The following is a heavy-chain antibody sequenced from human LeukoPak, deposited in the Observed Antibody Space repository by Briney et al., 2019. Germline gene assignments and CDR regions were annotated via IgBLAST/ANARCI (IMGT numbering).Heavy chain of an antibody. Sequence: ASVKVSCKPSGGSFSSDALSWVRQAPGHGLEWMGRIIPILGIANYAQKFQGRVTITADKSTSTAYMELSSLRSEDTAVYYCAFRDCSSTSCYQSFDYWGQGTLVTVSS. CDR1: GGSFSSDA. CDR2: IIPILGIA. V-gene: IGHV1-69*04. D-gene: IGHD2-2*01. CDR3: AFRDCSSTSCYQSFDY. J-gene: IGHJ4*02.